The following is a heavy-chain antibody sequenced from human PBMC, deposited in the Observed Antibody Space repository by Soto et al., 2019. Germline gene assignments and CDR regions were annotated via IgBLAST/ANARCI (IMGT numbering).Heavy chain of an antibody. CDR2: IYPGDSDT. CDR3: ARRGFGELGGKPNYYYYYYMDV. Sequence: PGESLKISCKGSGYSFTSYWIDWVRQMPGKGLEWMGIIYPGDSDTRYSPSFQGQVTISADKSISTAYLQWSSLKASDTAMYYCARRGFGELGGKPNYYYYYYMDVWGKGTTVTVSS. D-gene: IGHD3-10*01. CDR1: GYSFTSYW. J-gene: IGHJ6*03. V-gene: IGHV5-51*01.